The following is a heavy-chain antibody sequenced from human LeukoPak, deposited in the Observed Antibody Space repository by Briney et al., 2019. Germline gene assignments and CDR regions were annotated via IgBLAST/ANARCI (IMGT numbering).Heavy chain of an antibody. V-gene: IGHV1-2*02. D-gene: IGHD6-25*01. CDR2: INPNSGGT. CDR1: GYTFTGYY. Sequence: ASVKVSCKASGYTFTGYYMHWVRQAPGQGLEWMGWINPNSGGTNYAQKFQGRVTMTRDTSISTAYMELSRLRSDDTAVYYCARSGSGSPNSWFVPWGQGTLVTVSS. CDR3: ARSGSGSPNSWFVP. J-gene: IGHJ5*02.